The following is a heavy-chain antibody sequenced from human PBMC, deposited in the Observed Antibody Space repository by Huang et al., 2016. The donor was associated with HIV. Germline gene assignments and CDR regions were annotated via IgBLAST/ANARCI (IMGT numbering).Heavy chain of an antibody. J-gene: IGHJ3*01. D-gene: IGHD5-18*01. Sequence: QVRLQQWGGGLVRPSETLTRTCAVYGGSFTNHYWRWVRQSPGKGLGWIGEIRNDGETNYNPSLKGRVNISGDTSKNQFFLKVTAVTAADTAIYFCERGRDTAEMDTLDATLDVWDRGTLVIVSS. CDR2: IRNDGET. V-gene: IGHV4-34*02. CDR1: GGSFTNHY. CDR3: ERGRDTAEMDTLDATLDV.